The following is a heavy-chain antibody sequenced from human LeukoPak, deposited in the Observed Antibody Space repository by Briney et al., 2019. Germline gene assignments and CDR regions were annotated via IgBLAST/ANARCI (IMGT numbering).Heavy chain of an antibody. V-gene: IGHV3-7*01. J-gene: IGHJ3*02. D-gene: IGHD6-25*01. CDR2: IKQDGSEK. CDR1: GFTFSSYW. CDR3: ARTLGEVRLDVFDI. Sequence: GGSLRLSCAASGFTFSSYWMHWVRQAPGKGLEWVANIKQDGSEKYYVDSVKGRFTISRDNAKNSLYLQMNSLRAEDTAVYYCARTLGEVRLDVFDIWGQGTMVTVSS.